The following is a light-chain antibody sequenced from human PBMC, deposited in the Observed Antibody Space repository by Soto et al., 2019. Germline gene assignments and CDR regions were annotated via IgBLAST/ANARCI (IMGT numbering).Light chain of an antibody. CDR2: EVS. CDR3: SSSTSSRILV. J-gene: IGLJ2*01. Sequence: QSALTQPASVSGSPGQSITISCTGTSSDVGGYNYVSWYQQHPGKAPKLMIYEVSNRPSGVSNRFSGSKSGNTASLTISGLQAEYEADYYCSSSTSSRILVFGGGTKVTVL. CDR1: SSDVGGYNY. V-gene: IGLV2-14*01.